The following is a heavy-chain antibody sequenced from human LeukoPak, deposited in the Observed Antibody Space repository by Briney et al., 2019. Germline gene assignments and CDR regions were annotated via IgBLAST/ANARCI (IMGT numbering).Heavy chain of an antibody. CDR3: ASQGGAGGPFDY. J-gene: IGHJ4*02. D-gene: IGHD3-16*01. CDR2: IDPSDSYT. Sequence: GESLKISCKGSGCSFTSYWISWVRQMPGKGLEWMGRIDPSDSYTNYSPSFQGHVTISADKSISTAYLQWSSLKASDTAMYYCASQGGAGGPFDYWGQGTLVTVSS. CDR1: GCSFTSYW. V-gene: IGHV5-10-1*01.